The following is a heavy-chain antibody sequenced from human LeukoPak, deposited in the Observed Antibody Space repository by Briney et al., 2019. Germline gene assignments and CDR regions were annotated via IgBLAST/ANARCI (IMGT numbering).Heavy chain of an antibody. CDR2: INHSGST. Sequence: SETLSLTCAVYGGSFSGYYWSWIRQPPGKGLEWIGEINHSGSTNYNPSLKSRVTISVDTSKNQFSLKLSSVTAADTAVYYCARNGRVRGVIVYYYYMDVWGKGTTVTVSS. CDR3: ARNGRVRGVIVYYYYMDV. CDR1: GGSFSGYY. J-gene: IGHJ6*03. V-gene: IGHV4-34*01. D-gene: IGHD3-10*01.